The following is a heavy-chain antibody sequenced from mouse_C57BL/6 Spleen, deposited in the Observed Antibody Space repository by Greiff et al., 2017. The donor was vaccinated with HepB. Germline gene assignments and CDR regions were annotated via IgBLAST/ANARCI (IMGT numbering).Heavy chain of an antibody. V-gene: IGHV1-66*01. CDR3: ASHYGPEDAMDY. CDR2: IYPGSGNT. J-gene: IGHJ4*01. Sequence: QVQLQQSGPELVKPGASVKISCKASGYSFTSYYIHWVKQRPGQGLEWIGWIYPGSGNTKYNEKFKGKATLTADTSSSTAYMQLSSLTSEDSAVYYCASHYGPEDAMDYWGQGTSVTVSS. D-gene: IGHD1-1*02. CDR1: GYSFTSYY.